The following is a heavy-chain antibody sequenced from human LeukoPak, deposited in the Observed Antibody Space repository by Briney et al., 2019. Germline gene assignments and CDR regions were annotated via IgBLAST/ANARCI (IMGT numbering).Heavy chain of an antibody. Sequence: PGGSLRLSCAASGFSFTTYWMSWVRQAPGKGLEWVANIKQDGSEKYYVDSVKGRFTISRDNAKNSLYMQMESLRDEDTAIYYCARDTLEYSNSPDALDIWGQGTMVTVSS. J-gene: IGHJ3*02. CDR2: IKQDGSEK. CDR3: ARDTLEYSNSPDALDI. V-gene: IGHV3-7*01. CDR1: GFSFTTYW. D-gene: IGHD4-23*01.